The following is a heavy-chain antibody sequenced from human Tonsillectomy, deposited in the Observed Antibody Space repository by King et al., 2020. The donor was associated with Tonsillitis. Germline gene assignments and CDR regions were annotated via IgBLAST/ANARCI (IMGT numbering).Heavy chain of an antibody. V-gene: IGHV1-18*01. CDR2: ISPYNDDS. Sequence: QLVQSGAEVKKPGASVKVSCKASGYSFTSYGMSWVRQAPGQGLEWMGWISPYNDDSNYAQKFQGRVTVTADTATSTAYMELRGLRSDDTAVYYCTRVWGIVVRSMIDYWGQGTLVTVSS. D-gene: IGHD3-22*01. J-gene: IGHJ4*02. CDR1: GYSFTSYG. CDR3: TRVWGIVVRSMIDY.